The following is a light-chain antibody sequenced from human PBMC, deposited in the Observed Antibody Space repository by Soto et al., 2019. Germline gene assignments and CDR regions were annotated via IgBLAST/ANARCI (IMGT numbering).Light chain of an antibody. CDR1: QSVTKNY. J-gene: IGKJ1*01. Sequence: EIVLTQSPGTLSLSPGERATISCRASQSVTKNYLAWYQQKPGQAPRLLIYDAFNSATGIPDRFSGSGSGTDFTLTISRLESEYFAVYYCHQWAHSTLTFGQGNKVEIK. CDR2: DAF. V-gene: IGKV3-20*01. CDR3: HQWAHSTLT.